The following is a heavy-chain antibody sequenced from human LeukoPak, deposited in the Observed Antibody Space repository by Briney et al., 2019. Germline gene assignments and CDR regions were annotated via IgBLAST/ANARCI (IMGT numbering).Heavy chain of an antibody. CDR1: GFTFDDYG. D-gene: IGHD2-8*01. CDR3: ARLKLMVAPDY. J-gene: IGHJ4*02. CDR2: INVNGGIT. Sequence: SGGSLRLSCAASGFTFDDYGMSCVRQAPGKGLEWVSGINVNGGITGYADSVKGRFTISRENAKNSLYLQMNSLRAEDKALYYCARLKLMVAPDYWGQGTLVTVSS. V-gene: IGHV3-20*04.